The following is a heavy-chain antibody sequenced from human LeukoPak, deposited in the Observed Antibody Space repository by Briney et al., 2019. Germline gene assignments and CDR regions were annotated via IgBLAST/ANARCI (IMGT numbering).Heavy chain of an antibody. CDR2: IRSKAYGGTT. CDR3: TRHMTTVTTRYFQH. J-gene: IGHJ1*01. V-gene: IGHV3-49*04. CDR1: GFTFGDYA. D-gene: IGHD4-17*01. Sequence: GGSLRLSCTASGFTFGDYAMSWVRQAPGKELEWVGFIRSKAYGGTTEYAASVKGRFTISRDDSKSIAYLQMNSLKTEDTAVYYCTRHMTTVTTRYFQHWGQGTLVTVSS.